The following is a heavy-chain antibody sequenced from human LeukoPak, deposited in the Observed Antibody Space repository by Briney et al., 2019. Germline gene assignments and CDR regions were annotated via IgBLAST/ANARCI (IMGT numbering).Heavy chain of an antibody. Sequence: ASVKVSCKASGYTFTGYYMHWVRQAPGQGLEWMGWINPNSGGTNYAQKFQGRVTMTRDTSISTAYMELSRLRSDDTAVYYCARDMGVPAAIVSISPGASDYWGQGALVTVSS. V-gene: IGHV1-2*02. CDR1: GYTFTGYY. D-gene: IGHD2-2*01. CDR3: ARDMGVPAAIVSISPGASDY. J-gene: IGHJ4*02. CDR2: INPNSGGT.